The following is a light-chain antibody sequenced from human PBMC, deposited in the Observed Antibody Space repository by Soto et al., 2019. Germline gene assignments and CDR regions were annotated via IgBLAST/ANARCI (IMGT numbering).Light chain of an antibody. CDR3: MQALQTPWT. CDR1: QSLLHRNGYNY. CDR2: LGS. Sequence: IVMTQSPLSLPVTPGEPASISCRSSQSLLHRNGYNYLDWYLQKPGQSPQLLIYLGSNRASGVPDRSSGRGSGTDFTLKISRVEADDVGVYYCMQALQTPWTFGQGTKVEIK. V-gene: IGKV2-28*01. J-gene: IGKJ1*01.